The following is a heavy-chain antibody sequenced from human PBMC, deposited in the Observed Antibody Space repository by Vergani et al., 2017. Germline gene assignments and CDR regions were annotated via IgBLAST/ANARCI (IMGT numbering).Heavy chain of an antibody. J-gene: IGHJ4*02. Sequence: QVQLQESGPGLVKPSETLSLTCTVSGGPLSSYYWSWIRQPPGKGLEWIGYIYYSGSTNYNPPLKSRVTISVDTSKNQFSLKLSSVTAADTAVYYCARAYYDILTGYDYWGQGTLVTVSS. CDR3: ARAYYDILTGYDY. CDR1: GGPLSSYY. CDR2: IYYSGST. V-gene: IGHV4-59*01. D-gene: IGHD3-9*01.